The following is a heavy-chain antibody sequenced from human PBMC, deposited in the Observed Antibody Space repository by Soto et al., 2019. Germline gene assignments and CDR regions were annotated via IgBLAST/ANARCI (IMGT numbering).Heavy chain of an antibody. J-gene: IGHJ4*02. V-gene: IGHV4-39*01. Sequence: PSETLSLTCTVSGGSISSSSYYWGWIRQPPGKGLEWIGSIYYSGSTYYNPSLKSRVTISVDTSKNQFSLKLSSVTAADTAVYYCARQLGEWLLPQGVDYWGQGTLVTVSS. CDR1: GGSISSSSYY. D-gene: IGHD3-3*01. CDR3: ARQLGEWLLPQGVDY. CDR2: IYYSGST.